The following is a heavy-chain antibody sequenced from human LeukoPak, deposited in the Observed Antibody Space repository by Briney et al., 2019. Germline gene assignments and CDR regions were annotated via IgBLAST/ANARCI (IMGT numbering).Heavy chain of an antibody. D-gene: IGHD6-13*01. CDR1: GGSISSYY. Sequence: PSETLSLTCTVSGGSISSYYWSWIRQPPGKGLEWIGYIYYSGSTNYNPSLKSRVTISVDTSKNQFSLKLSSVTAADTAVYYCARGTYSSSWYGMDVWGQGTRSPSP. CDR2: IYYSGST. CDR3: ARGTYSSSWYGMDV. J-gene: IGHJ6*02. V-gene: IGHV4-59*01.